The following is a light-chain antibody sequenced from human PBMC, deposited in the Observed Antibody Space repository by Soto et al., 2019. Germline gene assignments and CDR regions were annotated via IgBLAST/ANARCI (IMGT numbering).Light chain of an antibody. CDR3: QQYNNWPPLT. J-gene: IGKJ1*01. CDR1: QSVNSN. Sequence: VMTQSASTLSLSQGERATLSCRASQSVNSNLAWYQQKAGQAPRLLIYGTSTRATGIPARFSGSGSGTDFTLTISSLQFEDFAVYYCQQYNNWPPLTFGQRTKVDI. V-gene: IGKV3-15*01. CDR2: GTS.